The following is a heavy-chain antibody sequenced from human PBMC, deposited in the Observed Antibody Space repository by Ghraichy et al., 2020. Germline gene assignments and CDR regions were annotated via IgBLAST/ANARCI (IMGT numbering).Heavy chain of an antibody. J-gene: IGHJ4*02. CDR3: ARTRYSSSWYRVCCKHQYYFDY. D-gene: IGHD6-13*01. CDR2: INHSGST. V-gene: IGHV4-34*01. Sequence: SETLSLTCAVYGGSFSGYYWSWIRQPPGKGLEWIGEINHSGSTNYNPSLKSRVTISVDTSKNQFSLKLSSVTAADTAVYYCARTRYSSSWYRVCCKHQYYFDYWGQGTLVTVSS. CDR1: GGSFSGYY.